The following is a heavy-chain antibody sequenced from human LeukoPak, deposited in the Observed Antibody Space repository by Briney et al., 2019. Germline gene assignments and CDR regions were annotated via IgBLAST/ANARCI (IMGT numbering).Heavy chain of an antibody. J-gene: IGHJ3*02. V-gene: IGHV3-74*01. CDR2: INSDGSST. Sequence: PGGSLRLSCAASGFTFSNYWMHWVRQAPGKGLVWDSLINSDGSSTIYADSVKGRFTISRDNAKNTLYLQMNSLRAEDTAVYYCARGLTIFGVVNDAFDIWGQGTMVTVSS. CDR3: ARGLTIFGVVNDAFDI. D-gene: IGHD3-3*01. CDR1: GFTFSNYW.